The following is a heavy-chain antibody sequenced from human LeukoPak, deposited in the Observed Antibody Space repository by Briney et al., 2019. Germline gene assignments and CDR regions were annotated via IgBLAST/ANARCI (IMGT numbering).Heavy chain of an antibody. J-gene: IGHJ4*02. V-gene: IGHV3-30*02. CDR2: IRYDGNNK. CDR3: AKDVHDYINY. D-gene: IGHD3-16*01. CDR1: GFTFSRYG. Sequence: GGSLRLSCAASGFTFSRYGIHWVLQAPGNGLESGAFIRYDGNNKYLVDSVKGRFTIYSDNSKNTLFLQMNSLRTEYTAVYYCAKDVHDYINYWGQGTLVTVSS.